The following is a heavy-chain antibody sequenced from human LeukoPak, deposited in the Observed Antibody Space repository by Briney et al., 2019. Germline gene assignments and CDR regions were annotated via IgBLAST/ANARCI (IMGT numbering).Heavy chain of an antibody. D-gene: IGHD2-15*01. V-gene: IGHV3-23*01. Sequence: GGSLRLSCAASGITFSSYGMSWVRQAPGKGLEWVSSISSTGGTTYYADSVKGRYTISRDNSKNTLYLQMNSLRAEDTAIYYCAKNGDRGAYCTGGTCYPYFYYYMDVWGKGTTVTI. CDR3: AKNGDRGAYCTGGTCYPYFYYYMDV. CDR1: GITFSSYG. CDR2: ISSTGGTT. J-gene: IGHJ6*03.